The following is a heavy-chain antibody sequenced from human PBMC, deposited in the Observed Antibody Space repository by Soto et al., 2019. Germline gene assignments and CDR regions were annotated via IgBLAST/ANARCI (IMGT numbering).Heavy chain of an antibody. Sequence: GGSLRLSCAASGFTFSSYWMSWVRQAPGKGLEWVANIKQDGSEKYYVDSVKGRFTISRDNAKNSLYLQMNSLRAEDTAVYYCARMEFYYDFWRGYLAYGMDVWGQGPTVTVSS. J-gene: IGHJ6*02. V-gene: IGHV3-7*01. D-gene: IGHD3-3*01. CDR1: GFTFSSYW. CDR3: ARMEFYYDFWRGYLAYGMDV. CDR2: IKQDGSEK.